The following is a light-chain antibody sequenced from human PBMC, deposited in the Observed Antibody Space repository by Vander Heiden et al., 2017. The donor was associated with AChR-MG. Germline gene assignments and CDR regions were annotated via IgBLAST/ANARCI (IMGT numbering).Light chain of an antibody. J-gene: IGKJ3*01. CDR3: QQSYSIPFT. CDR2: AAS. V-gene: IGKV1-39*01. Sequence: DIQMTQSPSSLSASVGDRVTITCRASQSISTYLTWYQQTPGKAPKLLIYAASSLQGGVPSRFSGSGSGTDFTLTISSLQPEDFASYYCQQSYSIPFTFGTGTKVDFK. CDR1: QSISTY.